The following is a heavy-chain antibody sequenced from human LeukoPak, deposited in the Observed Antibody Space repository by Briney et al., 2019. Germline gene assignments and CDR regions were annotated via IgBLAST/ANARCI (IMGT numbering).Heavy chain of an antibody. D-gene: IGHD2-15*01. CDR2: ISSSSSYI. CDR1: GFTFSSYS. J-gene: IGHJ4*02. V-gene: IGHV3-21*01. CDR3: ARPKTPYCSSGTSPEYYFDY. Sequence: PGGSLRLSCAASGFTFSSYSMNWVRQAPGEGLEWVSSISSSSSYIYYADSLKGRFTSSRDDAKNSLYLQMNSLRAEDTAVYYCARPKTPYCSSGTSPEYYFDYWGQGTLVTVSS.